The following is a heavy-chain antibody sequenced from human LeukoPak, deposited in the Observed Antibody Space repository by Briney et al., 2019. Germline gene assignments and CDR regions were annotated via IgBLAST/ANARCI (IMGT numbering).Heavy chain of an antibody. V-gene: IGHV3-23*01. J-gene: IGHJ4*02. CDR2: ISGSGGST. CDR1: GFTFRSYL. Sequence: PGGSLRLSCAASGFTFRSYLMNWVRQAPGKGLEWVSTISGSGGSTYYADSVKGRFTISRDNSKNTLYLQMNRLRAEDTAIYYCAKERTQTTSFDYWGQGTLVTVSS. CDR3: AKERTQTTSFDY. D-gene: IGHD2/OR15-2a*01.